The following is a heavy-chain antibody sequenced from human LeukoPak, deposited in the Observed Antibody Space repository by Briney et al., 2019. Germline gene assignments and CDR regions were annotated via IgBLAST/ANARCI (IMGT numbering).Heavy chain of an antibody. CDR1: GFTFRDVW. CDR3: TSTLGY. D-gene: IGHD3-16*01. CDR2: IQTITDGGTT. J-gene: IGHJ4*02. V-gene: IGHV3-15*01. Sequence: KSGGSLRLSCIASGFTFRDVWMTWVRQAPGKGLEWVGRIQTITDGGTTDYAAFVRGRFTISRDDSKNTLYLQLNSLKTEDTAVYYCTSTLGYWGQGTLVTVSS.